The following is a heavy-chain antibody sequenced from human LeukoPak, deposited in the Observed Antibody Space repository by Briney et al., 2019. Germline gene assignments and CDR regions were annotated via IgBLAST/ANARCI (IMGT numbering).Heavy chain of an antibody. CDR2: INHSGST. CDR3: PRGAGYCSSTSCYYYYYRMAV. Sequence: PSETLSLTCAVYGGSFSGYYWSWIRQPPGKGLEWIGEINHSGSTNYNPSLKSRVTISVDTSKNQFSLKLSSVTAADTAVYYCPRGAGYCSSTSCYYYYYRMAVWGKGTTVTVSS. J-gene: IGHJ6*04. V-gene: IGHV4-34*01. CDR1: GGSFSGYY. D-gene: IGHD2-2*01.